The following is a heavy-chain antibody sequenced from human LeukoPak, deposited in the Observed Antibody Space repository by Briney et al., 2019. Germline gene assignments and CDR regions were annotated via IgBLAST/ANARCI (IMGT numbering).Heavy chain of an antibody. D-gene: IGHD5-18*01. V-gene: IGHV4-39*01. CDR2: IYYSGST. Sequence: SETLSLTCTVSGGSISSSSYYWGWIRQPPGKGLEWIGSIYYSGSTYYNPSLKSRVTISVDTSKNQFSLKLSSVTAADTAVYYCARSGYSYGSRYYFDYWGQGTLVTVSS. J-gene: IGHJ4*02. CDR3: ARSGYSYGSRYYFDY. CDR1: GGSISSSSYY.